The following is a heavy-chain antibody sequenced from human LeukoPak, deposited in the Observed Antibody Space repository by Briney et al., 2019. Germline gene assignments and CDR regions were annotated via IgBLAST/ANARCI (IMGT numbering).Heavy chain of an antibody. CDR1: GFNFRSNA. CDR3: ARGTLDITKIRGVISPFDY. J-gene: IGHJ4*02. V-gene: IGHV3-30*03. CDR2: ISYDGSNK. Sequence: PGGSLRLSCAASGFNFRSNAMHWVRQAPGKGLEWVAVISYDGSNKFYADSVKGRFTISRDNSKNTLYLQMNSLRAEDTAVYYCARGTLDITKIRGVISPFDYWGQGTLVTVSS. D-gene: IGHD3-10*01.